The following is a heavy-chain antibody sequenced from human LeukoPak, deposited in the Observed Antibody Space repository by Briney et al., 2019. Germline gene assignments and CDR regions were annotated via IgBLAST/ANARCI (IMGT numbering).Heavy chain of an antibody. V-gene: IGHV4-30-4*08. D-gene: IGHD1-26*01. CDR1: GGSISSGDYY. CDR3: ARIVGAGDAFDI. CDR2: IYYRGST. Sequence: SQTLSLTCTVSGGSISSGDYYWSWIRQPPGKGLEWIWYIYYRGSTYYNPSLKSRVTISVDTSKNQFSLKLSSVTAADTAVYYCARIVGAGDAFDIWGQGTMVTVSS. J-gene: IGHJ3*02.